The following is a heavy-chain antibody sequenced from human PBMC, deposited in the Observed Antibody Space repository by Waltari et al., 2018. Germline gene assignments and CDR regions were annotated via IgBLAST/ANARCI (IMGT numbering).Heavy chain of an antibody. CDR3: ARHGNTWHPELRVDYWFDP. V-gene: IGHV4-39*01. CDR2: IYYSGST. J-gene: IGHJ5*02. Sequence: QLQLQESGPGLVKPSETLSLTCTVSGGSISSSSYYWGWIRQPPGKGLEWIGSIYYSGSTDYNPSLKSRVTISVDTSKNQFSLKLSSVTAADTAVYYCARHGNTWHPELRVDYWFDPWGQGTLVTVSS. CDR1: GGSISSSSYY. D-gene: IGHD1-7*01.